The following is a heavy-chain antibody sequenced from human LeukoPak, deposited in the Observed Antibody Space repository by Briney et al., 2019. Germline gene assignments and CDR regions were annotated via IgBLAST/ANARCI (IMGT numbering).Heavy chain of an antibody. V-gene: IGHV4-59*01. D-gene: IGHD6-13*01. Sequence: SQTLSLTCTVSAGSISSYYWTRIRQPPGKGLEWIGYIYYSGSTNYNPSLKSRVTISVDTSKNQFSLKLSSVTAADTAVYYCAMGIKGVSFDYWGQGTLVTVSS. CDR2: IYYSGST. CDR3: AMGIKGVSFDY. J-gene: IGHJ4*02. CDR1: AGSISSYY.